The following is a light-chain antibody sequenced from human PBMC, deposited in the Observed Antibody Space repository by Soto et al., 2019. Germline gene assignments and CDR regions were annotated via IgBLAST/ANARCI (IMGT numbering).Light chain of an antibody. V-gene: IGKV3-20*01. J-gene: IGKJ1*01. CDR1: QTVLNNY. CDR2: GAS. CDR3: QQYGSSPTT. Sequence: EIVLPHSPVTQSLSPGQRGTLSCMASQTVLNNYLTWYQQKPGQAPRRLIFGASIRATGIPDRFSGSGSGTDFTLTISRLEPEDFAVYYCQQYGSSPTTFGQGTMVDSK.